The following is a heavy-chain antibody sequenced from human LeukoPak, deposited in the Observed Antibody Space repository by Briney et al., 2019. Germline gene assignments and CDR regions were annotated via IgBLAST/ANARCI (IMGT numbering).Heavy chain of an antibody. CDR3: IAAADSDGFDI. V-gene: IGHV3-33*01. CDR2: IWYDGSNK. CDR1: GFTFSSYG. Sequence: PGRSLRLSCAASGFTFSSYGMHWVRQAPGKGLEWVAVIWYDGSNKYYADSVKGRFTISRDNSKNTLYLQMNSLRAEDTAVYYCIAAADSDGFDIWGQGTMVTVSS. J-gene: IGHJ3*02. D-gene: IGHD6-13*01.